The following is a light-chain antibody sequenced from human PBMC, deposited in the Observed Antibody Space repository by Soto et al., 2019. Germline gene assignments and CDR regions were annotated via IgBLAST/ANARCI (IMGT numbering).Light chain of an antibody. CDR3: SSYTSSNTEV. V-gene: IGLV2-14*01. Sequence: QSVLTQPASVSGSPGQSITISCTGTSSDVGGYNYVSWYQQHPGKAPKLMIYDVSDRPSGVSNRSSGSKSGNTASLTISGLQAEDEADYYCSSYTSSNTEVFGTGTKVTVL. CDR1: SSDVGGYNY. J-gene: IGLJ1*01. CDR2: DVS.